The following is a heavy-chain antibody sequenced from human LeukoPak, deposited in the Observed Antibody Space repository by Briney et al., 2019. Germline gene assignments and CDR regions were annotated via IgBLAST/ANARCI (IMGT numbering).Heavy chain of an antibody. CDR2: ISPNSGGT. D-gene: IGHD2-2*02. CDR1: GNTFTGYH. J-gene: IGHJ4*02. V-gene: IGHV1-2*02. CDR3: VRGCYSTTCYTNAFDY. Sequence: GASVKVSCKTSGNTFTGYHIHWVRQAPGQGLEWVGWISPNSGGTDYAQNFQGRVTMTWDMSISTAYMDLSSLKSDDTAVYHCVRGCYSTTCYTNAFDYWGQGTLVTVSS.